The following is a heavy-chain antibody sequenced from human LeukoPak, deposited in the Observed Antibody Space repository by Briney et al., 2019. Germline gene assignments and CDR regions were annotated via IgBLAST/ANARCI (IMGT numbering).Heavy chain of an antibody. CDR2: IYHSGST. Sequence: SETLSLTCTVSGGSISSSSYYWGWIRQPPGKGLEWIGSIYHSGSTYYNPSLKSRVTISVDTSKNQFCLKLSSVTAADTAVYYCARDGDAYNYDYWGQGTLVTVSS. CDR3: ARDGDAYNYDY. V-gene: IGHV4-39*07. CDR1: GGSISSSSYY. D-gene: IGHD2-21*02. J-gene: IGHJ4*02.